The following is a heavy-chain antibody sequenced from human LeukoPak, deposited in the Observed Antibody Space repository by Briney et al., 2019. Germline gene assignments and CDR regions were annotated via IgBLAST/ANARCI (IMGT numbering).Heavy chain of an antibody. CDR2: INPNSGGT. CDR3: ARVPYYYDSSGYDNDY. D-gene: IGHD3-22*01. J-gene: IGHJ4*02. CDR1: GYTFTGYY. Sequence: ASVEVSCKASGYTFTGYYMHWVRQAPGQGLEWMGRINPNSGGTNYAQKFQGRVTMTRDTSISTAYMELSRLRSDDTAVYYCARVPYYYDSSGYDNDYWGQGTLVTVSS. V-gene: IGHV1-2*06.